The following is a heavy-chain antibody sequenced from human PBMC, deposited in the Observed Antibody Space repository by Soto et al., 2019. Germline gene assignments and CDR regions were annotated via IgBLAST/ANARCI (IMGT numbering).Heavy chain of an antibody. V-gene: IGHV4-59*01. D-gene: IGHD3-22*01. CDR3: ARDLEYYYDSSGYGYFDY. J-gene: IGHJ4*02. Sequence: SETLSLTCTVSGAYLSTDYWSWIRQPPGKRPEWIGYIFNSGSTNQNPSLKSRVSISMDTSRNQFSLRLRSVTAADTAVYYCARDLEYYYDSSGYGYFDYWGQGTLVTVSS. CDR1: GAYLSTDY. CDR2: IFNSGST.